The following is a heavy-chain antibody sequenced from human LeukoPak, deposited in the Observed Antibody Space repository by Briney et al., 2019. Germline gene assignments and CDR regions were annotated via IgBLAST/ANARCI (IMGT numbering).Heavy chain of an antibody. CDR1: GGSFSGYY. D-gene: IGHD6-13*01. J-gene: IGHJ4*02. CDR2: ISHSGIT. Sequence: SETLSLTCAVYGGSFSGYYWSWIRQSPGKGLGWIGEISHSGITNHNPSLKSRVTISVDTSKNQFSLNLRSVTAADTAVYYCARGRGAEAGTGYWGQGTLVTVSS. CDR3: ARGRGAEAGTGY. V-gene: IGHV4-34*01.